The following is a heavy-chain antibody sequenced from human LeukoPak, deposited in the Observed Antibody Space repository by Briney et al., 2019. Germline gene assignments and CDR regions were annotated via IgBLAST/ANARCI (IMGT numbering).Heavy chain of an antibody. CDR2: IYHSGST. CDR3: ACGAANSPLSGL. Sequence: TSETLSLTCTVPGGSISSGGYYWSWIRQQPGKGLEWIGYIYHSGSTYYNPSLKSRVTISVDTSKNQFSLKLSSVTAADTAVYYCACGAANSPLSGLWGQGTLVTVSS. CDR1: GGSISSGGYY. D-gene: IGHD6-25*01. V-gene: IGHV4-31*03. J-gene: IGHJ4*02.